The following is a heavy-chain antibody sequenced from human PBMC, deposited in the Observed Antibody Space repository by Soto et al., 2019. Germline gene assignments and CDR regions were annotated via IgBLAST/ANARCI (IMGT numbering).Heavy chain of an antibody. CDR3: AREYYYGNYYYYGMDV. J-gene: IGHJ6*02. V-gene: IGHV1-69*12. CDR2: IIPIFGTA. CDR1: GGTFSSYA. Sequence: QVQLVQSGAEVKKPGSSVKVSCKASGGTFSSYAISWVRQAPGQGLEWMGGIIPIFGTANYAQKFQGRVTITADESTSTAYTELSSLRSEDTAVYYCAREYYYGNYYYYGMDVWGQGATVTVSS. D-gene: IGHD3-10*01.